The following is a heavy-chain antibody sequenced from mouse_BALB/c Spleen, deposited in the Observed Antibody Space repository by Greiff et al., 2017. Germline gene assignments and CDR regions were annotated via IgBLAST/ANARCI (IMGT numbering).Heavy chain of an antibody. CDR1: GFTFSNYW. CDR3: TEPFAY. J-gene: IGHJ3*01. Sequence: EVKLVESGGGLVKPGGSLKLSCAASGFTFSNYWMNWVRQSPEKGLEWVAEIRLKSNNYATHYAESVKGRFTISRDDSKSSVYLQMNNLRAEDTGIYYCTEPFAYWGQGTLVTVSA. V-gene: IGHV6-6*02. CDR2: IRLKSNNYAT.